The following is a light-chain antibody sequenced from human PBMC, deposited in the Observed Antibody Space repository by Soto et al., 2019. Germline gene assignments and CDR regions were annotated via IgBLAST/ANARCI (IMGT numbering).Light chain of an antibody. J-gene: IGLJ2*01. V-gene: IGLV2-8*01. CDR1: SSDVGGYNY. Sequence: QAVLTQPPSASGSPGQSVTISCTGTSSDVGGYNYVSWYQQHPGKAPKLMIYEVSKRPSGVPDRFSGSKSGNTASLTVSGLQAEDEADYYCSSFAGSFYGVFGGGTKVTVL. CDR3: SSFAGSFYGV. CDR2: EVS.